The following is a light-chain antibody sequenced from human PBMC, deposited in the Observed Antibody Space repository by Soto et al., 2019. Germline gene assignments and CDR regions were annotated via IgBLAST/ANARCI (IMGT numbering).Light chain of an antibody. Sequence: DLQMTQSPSSLSASVGDRVTITCQASQDISNYLNWYQQKPGKAPKLLIYDASNLETGVPSRFSGSRSGTDFTFTISSLQPEDIATYYCQQYDNLLALTFGGGTKVEIK. V-gene: IGKV1-33*01. J-gene: IGKJ4*01. CDR3: QQYDNLLALT. CDR1: QDISNY. CDR2: DAS.